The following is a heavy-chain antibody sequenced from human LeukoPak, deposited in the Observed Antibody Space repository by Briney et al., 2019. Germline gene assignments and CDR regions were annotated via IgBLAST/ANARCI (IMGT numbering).Heavy chain of an antibody. Sequence: GGSLRLSCAASGFTFSSYWMSWVRQAPGKGLGWVANIKQDGSEKYYVDSVKGRFTISRDNAKNSLYLQMNSLRAEDTAVYYCARDPLGGHIWFDPWGQGTLVTVSS. CDR3: ARDPLGGHIWFDP. D-gene: IGHD3-10*01. CDR2: IKQDGSEK. CDR1: GFTFSSYW. V-gene: IGHV3-7*01. J-gene: IGHJ5*02.